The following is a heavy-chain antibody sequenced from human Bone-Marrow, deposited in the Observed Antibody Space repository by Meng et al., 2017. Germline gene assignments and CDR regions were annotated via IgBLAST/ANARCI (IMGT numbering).Heavy chain of an antibody. V-gene: IGHV3-23*01. CDR2: LSGGGFTT. J-gene: IGHJ3*02. CDR1: GFSFSSYA. CDR3: ARGTRIAVAAPGAFDI. Sequence: GESLKISCAASGFSFSSYAMSWVRHAPGKGLEWVSALSGGGFTTYYADSVKGRFTISRHNSKNTLYLQMNSLRAEDTAVYYCARGTRIAVAAPGAFDIWGQGTMVTVSS. D-gene: IGHD6-19*01.